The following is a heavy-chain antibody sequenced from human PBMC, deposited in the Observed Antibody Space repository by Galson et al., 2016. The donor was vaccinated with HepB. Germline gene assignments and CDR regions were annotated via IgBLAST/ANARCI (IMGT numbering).Heavy chain of an antibody. V-gene: IGHV3-23*01. D-gene: IGHD6-19*01. CDR1: GFSFSIYA. Sequence: SLRLSCAASGFSFSIYAMSWVRQAPGKGLEWVSGISGSGGSTTYADSVKGRFTISRDNAKNTLYLQMNSLRVEDTAVYYCVRDGAVPGLGFDPWGQGALVSVSS. J-gene: IGHJ5*02. CDR2: ISGSGGST. CDR3: VRDGAVPGLGFDP.